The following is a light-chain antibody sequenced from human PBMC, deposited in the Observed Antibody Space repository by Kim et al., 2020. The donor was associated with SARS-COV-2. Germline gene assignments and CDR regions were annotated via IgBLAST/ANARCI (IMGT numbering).Light chain of an antibody. V-gene: IGLV1-51*01. CDR3: GTWDSSLSVWV. CDR1: PSNIGHNY. CDR2: DNN. J-gene: IGLJ3*02. Sequence: QSVLTQPPSVSAAPGQKVTISCSGSPSNIGHNYVSWYQHLPGTAPRLLIYDNNKRPSGIPDRFSGSKSGTSATLGITGLQTGDEADYYCGTWDSSLSVWVFGGGTQLTVL.